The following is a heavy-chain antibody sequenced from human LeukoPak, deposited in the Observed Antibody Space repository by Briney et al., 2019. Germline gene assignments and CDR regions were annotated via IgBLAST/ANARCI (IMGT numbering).Heavy chain of an antibody. V-gene: IGHV4-39*02. Sequence: PGGSLRLSCAASGFTVSSNYMSWVRQPPGKGLEWIGSFHYSGSTFYNPSLKSRLTISVDTSKNHFSLKLTSVTAADSAVYYCARHEYQVFPPANWFDPWGQGTLVTVSS. J-gene: IGHJ5*02. CDR2: FHYSGST. CDR1: GFTVSSNY. D-gene: IGHD6-6*01. CDR3: ARHEYQVFPPANWFDP.